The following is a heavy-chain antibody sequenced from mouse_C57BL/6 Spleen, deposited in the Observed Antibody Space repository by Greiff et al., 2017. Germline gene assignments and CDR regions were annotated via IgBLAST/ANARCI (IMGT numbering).Heavy chain of an antibody. D-gene: IGHD1-1*01. CDR3: ARDYGSNYAMDY. Sequence: VQLLQPGAELVRPGSSVKLSCKASGYTFTSYWMHWVKQRPIQGLEWIGNIDPSDSETHYNQEFKDKATLTVDKSSSTAYMQLSSLTSEDSAVYYCARDYGSNYAMDYWGQGTSVTVSS. V-gene: IGHV1-52*01. J-gene: IGHJ4*01. CDR1: GYTFTSYW. CDR2: IDPSDSET.